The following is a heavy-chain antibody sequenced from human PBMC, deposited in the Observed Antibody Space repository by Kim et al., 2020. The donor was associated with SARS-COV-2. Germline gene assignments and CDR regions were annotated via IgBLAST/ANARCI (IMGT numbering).Heavy chain of an antibody. Sequence: SETLSLTCTVSGGSISSSSYYWGWIRQPPGKGLEWIGSIYYSGSTYYNPSLKSRVTISVDTSKNQFSLKLSSVTAADTAVYYCSYYGSGGESCWGQGTLVTVSS. CDR2: IYYSGST. CDR1: GGSISSSSYY. J-gene: IGHJ4*02. CDR3: SYYGSGGESC. V-gene: IGHV4-39*01. D-gene: IGHD3-10*01.